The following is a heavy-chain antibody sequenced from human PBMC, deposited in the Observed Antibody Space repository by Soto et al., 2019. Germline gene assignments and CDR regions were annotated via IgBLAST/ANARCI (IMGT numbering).Heavy chain of an antibody. D-gene: IGHD3-22*01. CDR2: IYYSGST. CDR3: ARHGMDYYDSSGYYYSPYYFDY. J-gene: IGHJ4*02. Sequence: SETLSLTCAVSGGSISSRHYWSWIRQPPGKGLEWIGYIYYSGSTNYNPSLKSRVTISVDTSKNQFSLKLSSVTAADTAVYYCARHGMDYYDSSGYYYSPYYFDYWGQGTLVTVSS. V-gene: IGHV4-59*08. CDR1: GGSISSRHY.